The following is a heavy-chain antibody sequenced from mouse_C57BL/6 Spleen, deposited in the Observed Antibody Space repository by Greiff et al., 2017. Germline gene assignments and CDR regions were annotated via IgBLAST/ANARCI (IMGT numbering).Heavy chain of an antibody. CDR3: ARELGLAMDY. D-gene: IGHD4-1*01. CDR2: ISYDGSN. CDR1: GYSITSGYY. V-gene: IGHV3-6*01. Sequence: VQLKESGPGLVKPSQSLSLTCSVTGYSITSGYYWNWIRQFPGNKLEWMGYISYDGSNNYNPSLKNRISITRDTSKNQFFLKLNSVTTEDTATYYCARELGLAMDYWGQGTSVTVSS. J-gene: IGHJ4*01.